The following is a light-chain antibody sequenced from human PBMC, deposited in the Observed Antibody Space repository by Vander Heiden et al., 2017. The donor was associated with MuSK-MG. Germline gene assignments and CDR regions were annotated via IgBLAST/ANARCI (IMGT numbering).Light chain of an antibody. J-gene: IGLJ1*01. CDR3: CASAGSYSFV. CDR1: SSDVGGYNY. CDR2: DVS. V-gene: IGLV2-11*01. Sequence: QSALTQPRSVSGSPGQSVTISCTGTSSDVGGYNYVSWYQQHPGKAPKLMIYDVSKRPSGVPDRFSGSKSGNTASLTISGFQAEDEADYYCCASAGSYSFVFGTGTKGTVL.